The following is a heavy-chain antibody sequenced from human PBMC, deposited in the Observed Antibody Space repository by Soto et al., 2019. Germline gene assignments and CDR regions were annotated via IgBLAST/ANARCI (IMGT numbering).Heavy chain of an antibody. V-gene: IGHV4-39*01. CDR2: IYYSGST. CDR3: AKGGSGSYSNAFDI. Sequence: ASDTLSLTCPVIGCSISSIIYYWGWIRQPPGKGLECIGSIYYSGSTYYNPSLKSRVTISVDTSKNQFSLKLSSVTAADTAVYYCAKGGSGSYSNAFDIWGQGTMVT. D-gene: IGHD3-10*01. CDR1: GCSISSIIYY. J-gene: IGHJ3*02.